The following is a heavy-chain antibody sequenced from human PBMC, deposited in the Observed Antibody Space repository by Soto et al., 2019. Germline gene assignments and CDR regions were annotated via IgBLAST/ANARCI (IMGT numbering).Heavy chain of an antibody. CDR2: INTDGTTT. V-gene: IGHV3-74*01. D-gene: IGHD2-2*01. J-gene: IGHJ5*02. CDR1: GFTFSSYW. CDR3: APGQGAVPAAVGRVGWFDP. Sequence: PGGSLRLSCAASGFTFSSYWMHWVRQAPGKGLVWVSRINTDGTTTSYVDSVKGRFTISRDNAKNTLYLQMNSLRAEDTAVYYCAPGQGAVPAAVGRVGWFDPWGQGTLVTVSS.